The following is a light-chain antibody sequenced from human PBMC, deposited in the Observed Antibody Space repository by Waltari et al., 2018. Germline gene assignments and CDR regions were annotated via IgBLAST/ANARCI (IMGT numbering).Light chain of an antibody. CDR2: EGN. CDR1: SSDVGNFLL. Sequence: QSALTQPASVSGAPGQSISISCTGSSSDVGNFLLLSWYQKNPGKAPKVIIYEGNKRPSGLPDRFSCSTSGNTASLTISGLQPDDEADYYCCSYVGGTSWVFGGGTKLTVL. J-gene: IGLJ3*02. V-gene: IGLV2-23*01. CDR3: CSYVGGTSWV.